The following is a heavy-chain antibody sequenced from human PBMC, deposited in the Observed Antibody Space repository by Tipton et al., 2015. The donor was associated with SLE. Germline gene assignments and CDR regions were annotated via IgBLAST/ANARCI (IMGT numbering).Heavy chain of an antibody. CDR1: GFTFDDYG. D-gene: IGHD2-2*02. CDR2: INWNGGST. V-gene: IGHV3-20*04. J-gene: IGHJ2*01. CDR3: ARETDCSSTSCYTNWYFDL. Sequence: SLRLSCAASGFTFDDYGMSWVRQAAGKGLEWVSGINWNGGSTGYAGSVKGRFTISRDNAKNSLYLQMNSLRAEDTALYYCARETDCSSTSCYTNWYFDLWDRGTLVSVSS.